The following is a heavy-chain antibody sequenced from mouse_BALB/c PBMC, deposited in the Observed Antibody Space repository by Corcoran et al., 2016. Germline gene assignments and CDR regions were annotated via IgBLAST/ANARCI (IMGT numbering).Heavy chain of an antibody. J-gene: IGHJ4*01. V-gene: IGHV9-3-1*01. CDR2: INTYTGEP. CDR3: AREPRAMDY. CDR1: GYTFTNYG. Sequence: QIQLVQSGPELKKPGETVKISCKASGYTFTNYGMHWVKQAPGKGLKWMGWINTYTGEPTYADDFKGRFAFSLETSASTAYLQINNLKGEDTATYFCAREPRAMDYWGQGTSVTVSS.